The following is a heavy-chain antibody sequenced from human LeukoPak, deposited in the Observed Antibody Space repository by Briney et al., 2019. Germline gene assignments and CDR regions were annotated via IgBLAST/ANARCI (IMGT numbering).Heavy chain of an antibody. CDR2: INHSGRT. Sequence: PSETLSLTFMDEGGSFSGGGGGCTGQPPGRGLEWIGEINHSGRTNYNPSLKSRVTISVDTSKNQFSLKLSSVTAADTAVYYCAMRRLRELSHCHYWGQGTLVTVSS. CDR3: AMRRLRELSHCHY. D-gene: IGHD3-16*02. CDR1: GGSFSGGG. V-gene: IGHV4-34*01. J-gene: IGHJ4*02.